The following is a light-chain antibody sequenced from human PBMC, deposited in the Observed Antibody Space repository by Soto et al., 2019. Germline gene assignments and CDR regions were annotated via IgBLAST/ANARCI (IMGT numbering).Light chain of an antibody. V-gene: IGKV3-11*01. CDR2: DAS. J-gene: IGKJ3*01. CDR3: QQRSNWPPIFT. Sequence: EIVLTQSPATLSLSPGERATLSCRASQSVSSYLAWYQQKPGQAPRLLIYDASNRATGIPARFSGSGSGTDFTLTISSLEPEDFAVYYFQQRSNWPPIFTFGPGTKLDIK. CDR1: QSVSSY.